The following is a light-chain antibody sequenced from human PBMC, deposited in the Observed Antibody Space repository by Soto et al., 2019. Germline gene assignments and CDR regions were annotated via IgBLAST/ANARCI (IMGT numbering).Light chain of an antibody. V-gene: IGKV3-20*01. CDR1: QSVRSRY. CDR3: QKYGSSVT. Sequence: DIVLTQSPGTLSLSPGERATLSCRASQSVRSRYLAWYQQKAGQAPRLLIYDASRRATGIPDRFSGSGSGTDFTLTISRLEPEVFAVYYCQKYGSSVTFGGGTKVEIK. J-gene: IGKJ4*01. CDR2: DAS.